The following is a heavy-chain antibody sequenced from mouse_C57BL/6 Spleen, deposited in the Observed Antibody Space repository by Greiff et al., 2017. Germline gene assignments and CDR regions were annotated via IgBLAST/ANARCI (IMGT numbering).Heavy chain of an antibody. J-gene: IGHJ3*01. Sequence: VQLQQSGPELVQPGASVKISCKASGYSFTDYNMNWVKQSNGKSLEWIGVINPNYGTTSSNQTFKGKATLTVDQSSSTAYMQLNSLTSEDSAVXYCARERVYYDYEAWFAYWGQGTLVTVSA. CDR1: GYSFTDYN. CDR2: INPNYGTT. V-gene: IGHV1-39*01. D-gene: IGHD2-4*01. CDR3: ARERVYYDYEAWFAY.